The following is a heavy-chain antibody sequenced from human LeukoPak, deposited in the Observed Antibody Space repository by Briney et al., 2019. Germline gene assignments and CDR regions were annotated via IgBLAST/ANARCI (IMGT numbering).Heavy chain of an antibody. CDR1: GGTFSSYA. CDR3: ARQGPGYCGSTRCYGVGH. V-gene: IGHV1-69*01. J-gene: IGHJ4*02. CDR2: IIPIFGTA. Sequence: SVKVSCKASGGTFSSYAISWVRQAPGQGLEWMGGIIPIFGTANYAQKFQGRVTITADESTSTAYMELSSLRSEDTAVYYCARQGPGYCGSTRCYGVGHWGQGTLVTVSS. D-gene: IGHD2-2*01.